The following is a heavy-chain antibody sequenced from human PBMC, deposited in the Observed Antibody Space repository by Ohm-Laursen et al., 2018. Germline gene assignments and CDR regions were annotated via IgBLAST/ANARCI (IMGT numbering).Heavy chain of an antibody. CDR1: GDSFSTYY. J-gene: IGHJ4*02. CDR3: ARSFDTYYFDL. V-gene: IGHV4-4*07. Sequence: TLSLTCTVSGDSFSTYYWSWIRQPAGQGLEWIGRISSSGSTNYNPSLKSRVTMSVDTSKSQFSLKVNSVTAADTAVYYCARSFDTYYFDLWGQGTLVTVSS. CDR2: ISSSGST.